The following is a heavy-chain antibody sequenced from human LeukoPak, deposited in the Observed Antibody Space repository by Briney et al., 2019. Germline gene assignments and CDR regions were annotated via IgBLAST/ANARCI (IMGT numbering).Heavy chain of an antibody. CDR1: GFTFTSST. D-gene: IGHD3-10*01. J-gene: IGHJ4*02. Sequence: GPSVKVSCKASGFTFTSSTIQWVRQARGQRHEWIGWIVVGSGNTNYAQKFQERVIITRDMSTTTVYMELSSLRSEDTAVYYCAGTPWFGELTLDYWGQGTLVTVSS. V-gene: IGHV1-58*02. CDR3: AGTPWFGELTLDY. CDR2: IVVGSGNT.